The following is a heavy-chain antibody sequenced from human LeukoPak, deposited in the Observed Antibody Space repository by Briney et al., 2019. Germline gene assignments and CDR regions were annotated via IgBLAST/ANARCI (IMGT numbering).Heavy chain of an antibody. D-gene: IGHD3-9*01. CDR3: AREKHYDILTGAGIYGMDV. V-gene: IGHV3-30*04. Sequence: PGRSLRLSCAASGFTFSSYAMHWVRQAPGKGLEWVAVISYDGSNKYYADSVKGRFTISRDNSKNTLYPQMNSLRAEDTAVYYCAREKHYDILTGAGIYGMDVWGQGTTVTVSS. CDR2: ISYDGSNK. CDR1: GFTFSSYA. J-gene: IGHJ6*02.